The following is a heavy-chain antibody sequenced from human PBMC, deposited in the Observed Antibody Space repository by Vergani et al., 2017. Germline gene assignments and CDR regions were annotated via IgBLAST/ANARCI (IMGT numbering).Heavy chain of an antibody. V-gene: IGHV3-23*01. CDR1: GFTFSNSA. Sequence: EVHLLDSGGGQVEAGGSLRLSCVASGFTFSNSAMSWVRQTSGKGLEWVSAISGHGDRTYYADSVKGRFTISRDNSKNTVYLQMNSLKAEDRATYYCAREXRSNTSPFVGDWGQGTLVTV. J-gene: IGHJ4*02. CDR2: ISGHGDRT. D-gene: IGHD2/OR15-2a*01. CDR3: AREXRSNTSPFVGD.